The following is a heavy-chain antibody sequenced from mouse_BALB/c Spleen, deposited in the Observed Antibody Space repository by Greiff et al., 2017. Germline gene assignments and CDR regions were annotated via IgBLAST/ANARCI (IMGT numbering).Heavy chain of an antibody. CDR1: GFTFSSYA. Sequence: EVQRVESGGGLVKPGGSLKLSCAASGFTFSSYAMSWVRQTPDKRLEWVATISSGGSYTYYPDSVKGRFTISRDNAKNTQYLQMSSLKSEDTAMYYGSRGGGVLRQEAFAYWGQGTLVTVSA. V-gene: IGHV5-6*01. D-gene: IGHD1-2*01. CDR2: ISSGGSYT. CDR3: SRGGGVLRQEAFAY. J-gene: IGHJ3*01.